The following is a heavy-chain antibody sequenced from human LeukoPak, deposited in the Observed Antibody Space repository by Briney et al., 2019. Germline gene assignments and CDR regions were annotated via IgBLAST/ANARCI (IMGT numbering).Heavy chain of an antibody. Sequence: PSETLSLTCTVSGGSISSYYWSWIRQPPGKGLEWIGYIYYSGSTNYNPSLKSRVTISVDTSKNQFSLKLSSVTAADTAVYYCAKGPDSSGYGYYYGMVVWGQGTTVTVSS. CDR3: AKGPDSSGYGYYYGMVV. V-gene: IGHV4-59*01. D-gene: IGHD3-22*01. CDR1: GGSISSYY. CDR2: IYYSGST. J-gene: IGHJ6*02.